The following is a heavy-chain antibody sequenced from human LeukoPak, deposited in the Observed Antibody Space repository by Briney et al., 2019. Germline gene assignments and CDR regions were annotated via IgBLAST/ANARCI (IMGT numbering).Heavy chain of an antibody. Sequence: ASVKVSCKASGYTFTGYYMHWVRQAPGQGLEWMGWINPNSGGTNYAQKFQGRVTMTRDRSISTAYMELSRLRSDDTAVYYCARDVEWLYYFDYWGQGTLVTVSS. J-gene: IGHJ4*02. CDR2: INPNSGGT. D-gene: IGHD5-12*01. CDR1: GYTFTGYY. V-gene: IGHV1-2*02. CDR3: ARDVEWLYYFDY.